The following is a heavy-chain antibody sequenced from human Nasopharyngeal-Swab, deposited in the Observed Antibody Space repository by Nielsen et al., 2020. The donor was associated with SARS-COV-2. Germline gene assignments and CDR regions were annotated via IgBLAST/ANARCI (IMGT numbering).Heavy chain of an antibody. V-gene: IGHV3-11*01. CDR3: VRRGDYGDY. J-gene: IGHJ4*02. CDR2: ISNSGSTT. Sequence: RQAPGKGLEWLSYISNSGSTTYYADSVKGRFTVSRDNARKSLYLQMNSLRAEDTAVYYCVRRGDYGDYWGQGTLVTVSS. D-gene: IGHD4-17*01.